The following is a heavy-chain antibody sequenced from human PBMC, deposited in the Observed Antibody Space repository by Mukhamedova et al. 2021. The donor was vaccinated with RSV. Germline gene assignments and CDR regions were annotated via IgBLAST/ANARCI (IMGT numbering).Heavy chain of an antibody. V-gene: IGHV3-48*02. J-gene: IGHJ2*01. D-gene: IGHD4-17*01. CDR3: ARGYGDYVWYFDL. Sequence: YYADSVKGRFTISRDNGKNSLYLQMNSLRDEDTAVYYCARGYGDYVWYFDLWAVAPWSLSPQ.